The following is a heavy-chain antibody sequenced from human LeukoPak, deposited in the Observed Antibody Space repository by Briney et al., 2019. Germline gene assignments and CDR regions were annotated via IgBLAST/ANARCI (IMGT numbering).Heavy chain of an antibody. V-gene: IGHV1-3*01. J-gene: IGHJ6*04. CDR3: ARVYCSSTTCLVDGMDV. CDR2: INAGNGNT. Sequence: ASVKVSCKASGYTFTNYAIHWVRQAPGQRLEWMGWINAGNGNTKYSQKLQGRVTITRDTSATTAYMEVSSLRSEDTAVYYCARVYCSSTTCLVDGMDVWDKGTWVPVPS. CDR1: GYTFTNYA. D-gene: IGHD2-2*01.